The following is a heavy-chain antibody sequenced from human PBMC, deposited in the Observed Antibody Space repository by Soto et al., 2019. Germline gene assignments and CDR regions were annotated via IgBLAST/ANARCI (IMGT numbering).Heavy chain of an antibody. D-gene: IGHD3-10*01. CDR2: ISSSSSYI. CDR3: ARDLLWFGELPVDP. CDR1: GFTFSSYS. V-gene: IGHV3-21*01. J-gene: IGHJ5*02. Sequence: EVQLVESGGGLVKPGGSLRLSCAASGFTFSSYSMNWVRQAPGKGLEWVSSISSSSSYIYYADSVKGRFTISRDNAKNSLYLQMNSLRAEDTAVYYCARDLLWFGELPVDPWGQGTLVAVSS.